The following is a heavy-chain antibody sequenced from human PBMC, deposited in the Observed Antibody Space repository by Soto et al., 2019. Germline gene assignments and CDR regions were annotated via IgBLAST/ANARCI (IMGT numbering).Heavy chain of an antibody. CDR3: AKDRNYYFYGIYV. CDR2: ISYDGSNK. V-gene: IGHV3-30*18. Sequence: SGWSLRASCAASVFIFSSYGLHWVRQAPGKGLEWVAVISYDGSNKYYTDHVKGRFVISRDNSKNTLYLHMNSLRAEDKAVYYCAKDRNYYFYGIYVWGQGTRVRDSS. CDR1: VFIFSSYG. J-gene: IGHJ6*02.